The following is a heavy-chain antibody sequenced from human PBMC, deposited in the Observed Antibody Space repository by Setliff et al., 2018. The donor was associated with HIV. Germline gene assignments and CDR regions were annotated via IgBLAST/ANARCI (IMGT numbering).Heavy chain of an antibody. CDR2: ISPGDSNT. V-gene: IGHV5-51*01. Sequence: PGESLKISCQGSGYSFTSYWIGWVRQLPGKGLEWMGIISPGDSNTRYSPSFQGQVTISADKSISTAYLQWSSLKASDSAMYYCASGSGIDWFDPWGQGTLVTVSS. J-gene: IGHJ5*02. D-gene: IGHD3-10*01. CDR3: ASGSGIDWFDP. CDR1: GYSFTSYW.